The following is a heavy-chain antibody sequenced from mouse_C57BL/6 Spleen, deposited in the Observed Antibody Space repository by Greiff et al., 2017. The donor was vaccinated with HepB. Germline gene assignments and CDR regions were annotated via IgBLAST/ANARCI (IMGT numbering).Heavy chain of an antibody. D-gene: IGHD2-3*01. CDR3: ARLIYDGYYLYAMDY. Sequence: QVQLKQPGAELVKPGASVKLSCKASGYTFTSYWMHWVKQRPGQGLEWIGMIHPNSGSTNYNEKFKSKATLTVDKSSSTAYMQLSSLTSEDSAVYYCARLIYDGYYLYAMDYWGQGTSVTVSS. CDR2: IHPNSGST. CDR1: GYTFTSYW. V-gene: IGHV1-64*01. J-gene: IGHJ4*01.